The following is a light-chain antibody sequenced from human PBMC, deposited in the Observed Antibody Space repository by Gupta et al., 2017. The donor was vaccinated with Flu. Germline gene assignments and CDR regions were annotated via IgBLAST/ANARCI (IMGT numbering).Light chain of an antibody. J-gene: IGLJ1*01. CDR3: CSFAGGFYV. CDR1: SSDVGGYNY. V-gene: IGLV2-11*01. Sequence: QAVTISCTGTSSDVGGYNYVSWYQQHPGNDPKLLIYDGSKRTAGVPDRFSGSKSGNTASLTISGRQAEDEADYYCCSFAGGFYVFGTGTEVTVL. CDR2: DGS.